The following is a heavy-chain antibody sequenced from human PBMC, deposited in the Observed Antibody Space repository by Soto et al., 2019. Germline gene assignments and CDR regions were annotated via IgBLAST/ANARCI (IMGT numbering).Heavy chain of an antibody. J-gene: IGHJ6*02. CDR1: GGSISSYY. CDR2: IYYSGST. V-gene: IGHV4-59*01. CDR3: ARDRLVDYYYYGMDV. D-gene: IGHD2-15*01. Sequence: LSLTCTVSGGSISSYYWSWIRQPPGKGLEWIGYIYYSGSTNYNPSLKSRVTISVDTSKNQFSLKLSSVTAADTAVYYCARDRLVDYYYYGMDVWGQGTTVTVSS.